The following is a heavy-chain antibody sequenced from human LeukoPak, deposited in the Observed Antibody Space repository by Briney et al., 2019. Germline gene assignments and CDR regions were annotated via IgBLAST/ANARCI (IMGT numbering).Heavy chain of an antibody. D-gene: IGHD3-22*01. CDR3: ARASGYYDSSGYYSHFDY. CDR2: IYHSGST. J-gene: IGHJ4*02. Sequence: SETLSLTCAVSGGSISSSNWWNWVRQPPGKGLEWIGQIYHSGSTNYNPSLKTRVTISVDKSKSQFSLNLTSVTAADTAVYYCARASGYYDSSGYYSHFDYWGQGTLVTVSS. CDR1: GGSISSSNW. V-gene: IGHV4-4*02.